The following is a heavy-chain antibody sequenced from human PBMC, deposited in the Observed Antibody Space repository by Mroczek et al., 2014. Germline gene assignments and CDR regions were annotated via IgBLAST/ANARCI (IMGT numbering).Heavy chain of an antibody. CDR3: ARDQSSWGSYAFDI. D-gene: IGHD3-16*01. J-gene: IGHJ3*02. CDR2: IKQDGSEK. Sequence: VQLQQSGEAWSSLGGSLRLSCAASGFTFSSYWMSWVRQAPGKGLEWVANIKQDGSEKYYVDSVKGRFTISRDNAKNSLYLQMNSLRAEDTAVYYCARDQSSWGSYAFDIWGQGTMVTVSS. V-gene: IGHV3-7*01. CDR1: GFTFSSYW.